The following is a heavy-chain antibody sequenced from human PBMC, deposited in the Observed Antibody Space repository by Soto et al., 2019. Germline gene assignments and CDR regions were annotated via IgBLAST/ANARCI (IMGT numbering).Heavy chain of an antibody. CDR3: AKDQLGYCTNGVCPGGDWFDP. CDR1: GFTFSSYG. D-gene: IGHD2-8*01. CDR2: ISYDGSNK. Sequence: GGSLRLSCAASGFTFSSYGMHWVRQAPGKGLEWVAVISYDGSNKYYADSVKGRFTISRDNSKNTLYLQMNSLRAEDTAVYYCAKDQLGYCTNGVCPGGDWFDPWGQGTLVTVSS. V-gene: IGHV3-30*18. J-gene: IGHJ5*02.